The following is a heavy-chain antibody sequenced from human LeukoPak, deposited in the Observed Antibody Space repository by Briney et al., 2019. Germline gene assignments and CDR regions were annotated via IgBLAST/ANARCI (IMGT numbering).Heavy chain of an antibody. CDR3: ARGPRYSSPYSDY. Sequence: QPGGSLRLSCAASGFTFSSYGMQWVRQAPGKGLEWVAVISYDGSNKYYADSVKGRFTISRDNSKNTLYLQMNSLRAEDTAVYYCARGPRYSSPYSDYWGQGTLVTVSS. J-gene: IGHJ4*02. V-gene: IGHV3-30*03. CDR2: ISYDGSNK. CDR1: GFTFSSYG. D-gene: IGHD6-13*01.